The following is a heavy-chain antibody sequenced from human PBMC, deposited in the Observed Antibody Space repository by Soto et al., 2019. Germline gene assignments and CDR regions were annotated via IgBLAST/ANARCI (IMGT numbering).Heavy chain of an antibody. Sequence: EVQLFESGGGVVQPGGSLRLSCVASGFNFKKFAMDWVRQAAGEGLEWVSGISCCGGSASYADSVKGRFSIARDDSKNTVSLQLNSLRVEDTAQYYCAKADGQQWRIPHLDNWGQGTLVTVS. J-gene: IGHJ4*02. CDR3: AKADGQQWRIPHLDN. D-gene: IGHD6-19*01. CDR1: GFNFKKFA. CDR2: ISCCGGSA. V-gene: IGHV3-23*01.